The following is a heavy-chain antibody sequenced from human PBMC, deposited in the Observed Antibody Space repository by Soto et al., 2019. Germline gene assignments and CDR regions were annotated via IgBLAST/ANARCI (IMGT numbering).Heavy chain of an antibody. J-gene: IGHJ4*02. V-gene: IGHV1-69*01. CDR3: ARSIGSGGVIGGFDY. D-gene: IGHD3-16*02. CDR2: TIPALDKT. CDR1: GGTFKMYA. Sequence: QVQLVHSGPEVKKPGSAVKVSCKASGGTFKMYAMNWVRQAPGQGLEWMGGTIPALDKTNYAQKFQGRLTITVDESTDTAYIDLSSLKSDDTAVYYCARSIGSGGVIGGFDYWGQGTMVTVSS.